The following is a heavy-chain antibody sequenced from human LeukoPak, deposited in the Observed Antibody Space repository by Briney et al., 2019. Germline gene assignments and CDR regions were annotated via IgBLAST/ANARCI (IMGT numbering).Heavy chain of an antibody. CDR3: ARVNIVGATRPFDY. V-gene: IGHV3-33*01. J-gene: IGHJ4*02. CDR2: IWYDGSNK. Sequence: GSLRLSCAASGFPFSNYGMHWVRQAPGKGLEWVAVIWYDGSNKYYADSVKGRFTISRDNSQKTLFLQMNSLRAEDTAVYYCARVNIVGATRPFDYWGQGTLVTVSS. CDR1: GFPFSNYG. D-gene: IGHD1-26*01.